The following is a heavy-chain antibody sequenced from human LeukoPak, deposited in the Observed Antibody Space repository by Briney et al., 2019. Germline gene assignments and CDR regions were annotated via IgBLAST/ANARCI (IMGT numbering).Heavy chain of an antibody. D-gene: IGHD1-26*01. Sequence: SVKVSCKASGYTFTGYYMHWVRQAPGQGLEWMGRIIPILGIANYAQKFQGRVTITADKSTSTAYMELSSLRSEDTAVYYCARIVGATNLDYWGQGTLVTVSS. J-gene: IGHJ4*02. CDR3: ARIVGATNLDY. V-gene: IGHV1-69*02. CDR2: IIPILGIA. CDR1: GYTFTGYY.